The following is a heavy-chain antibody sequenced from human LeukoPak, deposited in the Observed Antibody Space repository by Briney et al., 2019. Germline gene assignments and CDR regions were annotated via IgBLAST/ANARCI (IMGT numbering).Heavy chain of an antibody. CDR2: ISGSGGST. CDR3: AKGGGRYMEVATISTWFDP. CDR1: GFTFSSYA. V-gene: IGHV3-23*01. D-gene: IGHD5-12*01. Sequence: PGGSLRLSCAASGFTFSSYAMSWVRQAPGKGLEWVSAISGSGGSTYYADSAKGRFTISRDNSKNTLYLQMNSLRAEDTAVYYCAKGGGRYMEVATISTWFDPWGQGTLVTVSS. J-gene: IGHJ5*02.